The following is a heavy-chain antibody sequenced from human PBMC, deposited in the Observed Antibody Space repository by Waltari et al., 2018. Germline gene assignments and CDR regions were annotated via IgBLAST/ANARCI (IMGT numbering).Heavy chain of an antibody. CDR3: ARVDTAMVKADY. Sequence: QLQLQESGPGLVKPSETLSLTCTVSGGSISSSSYYWGWIRQPPGKGLEWIGSIYYSGSTYYNPSLKSRVTISVDTSKNQFSLKLSSVTAADTAVYYCARVDTAMVKADYWGQGTLVTVSS. D-gene: IGHD5-18*01. V-gene: IGHV4-39*01. J-gene: IGHJ4*02. CDR2: IYYSGST. CDR1: GGSISSSSYY.